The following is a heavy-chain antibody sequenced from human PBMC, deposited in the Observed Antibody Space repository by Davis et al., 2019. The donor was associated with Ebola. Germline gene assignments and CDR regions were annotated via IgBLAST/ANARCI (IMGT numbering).Heavy chain of an antibody. CDR3: ARARFGSSCYDY. CDR2: IGTAGDT. J-gene: IGHJ4*02. V-gene: IGHV3-13*01. D-gene: IGHD6-13*01. Sequence: GESLKISCAASGFTFSSYDMHWVRQATGKGLEWVSAIGTAGDTYYPGSVKGRLTISRENAKNSLYLQMNSLRAGDTAVYYCARARFGSSCYDYWGRGTLVTVSS. CDR1: GFTFSSYD.